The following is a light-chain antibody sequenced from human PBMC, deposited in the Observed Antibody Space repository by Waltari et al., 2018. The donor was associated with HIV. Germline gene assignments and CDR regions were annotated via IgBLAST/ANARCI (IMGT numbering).Light chain of an antibody. Sequence: QSALTQPASVSGSPGQSITIPCTGTSSDFGSSNLVSWYQHHPGKAPKLMIYEVTTRPSGVSNRFSGSKSGNTASLTISGLQAEDEADYYCCSYAGSVYVFGTGTKVTVL. V-gene: IGLV2-23*02. CDR1: SSDFGSSNL. CDR2: EVT. CDR3: CSYAGSVYV. J-gene: IGLJ1*01.